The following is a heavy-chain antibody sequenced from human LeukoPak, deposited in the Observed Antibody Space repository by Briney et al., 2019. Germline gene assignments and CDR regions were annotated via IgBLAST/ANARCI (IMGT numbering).Heavy chain of an antibody. CDR2: ITAYNGNT. CDR3: AREGLGELTLDC. Sequence: ASVKVSCKASGYTFTSYGITWVRQAPGQGLEWMGWITAYNGNTNYAQKLQGRVTMTTDTSTSTAYMELRSLRSDDTAVYYCAREGLGELTLDCWGQGTLVTVSS. J-gene: IGHJ4*02. V-gene: IGHV1-18*01. D-gene: IGHD3-16*01. CDR1: GYTFTSYG.